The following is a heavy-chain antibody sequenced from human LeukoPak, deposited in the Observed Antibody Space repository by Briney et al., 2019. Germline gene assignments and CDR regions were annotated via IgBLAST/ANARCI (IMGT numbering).Heavy chain of an antibody. V-gene: IGHV4-59*08. J-gene: IGHJ4*02. CDR3: ARRRVRGVIDY. CDR2: IYYSGST. Sequence: SETLSLTCTVSGGSISSYYWSWIRQPPGKGLEWIGYIYYSGSTNYNPSLKSRVTISVDTSKNQFSLKLSSVTAVDTAVYYCARRRVRGVIDYWGQGTLVTVSS. D-gene: IGHD3-10*01. CDR1: GGSISSYY.